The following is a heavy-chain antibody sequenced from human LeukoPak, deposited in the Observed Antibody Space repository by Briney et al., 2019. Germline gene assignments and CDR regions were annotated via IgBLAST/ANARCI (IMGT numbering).Heavy chain of an antibody. V-gene: IGHV3-30*18. CDR2: IAYDGSNK. CDR1: GFTFSSYG. D-gene: IGHD2-2*01. J-gene: IGHJ4*02. Sequence: GGSLRLSCAASGFTFSSYGMHGVRKARGKGLEWVAVIAYDGSNKFYAYSVNGRFAISRHDSKNTLYLQMNSLRAEDTAVYYCAKDISSAGGTPVADWVQGTLVTVSS. CDR3: AKDISSAGGTPVAD.